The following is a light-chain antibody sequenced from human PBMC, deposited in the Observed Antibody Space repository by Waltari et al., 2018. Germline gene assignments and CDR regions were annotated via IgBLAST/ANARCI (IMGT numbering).Light chain of an antibody. Sequence: QSALTQPPSASGSPGQSVTISCTGTRNDVGAYNYVAWYQQHPGKAPKRIIYGVNKRPSGVPDRCSGSKAGNTASLTVLGLQVEDEGDYYCSSYAGGNGDAVGTGTQVIVL. CDR2: GVN. V-gene: IGLV2-8*01. J-gene: IGLJ1*01. CDR1: RNDVGAYNY. CDR3: SSYAGGNGDA.